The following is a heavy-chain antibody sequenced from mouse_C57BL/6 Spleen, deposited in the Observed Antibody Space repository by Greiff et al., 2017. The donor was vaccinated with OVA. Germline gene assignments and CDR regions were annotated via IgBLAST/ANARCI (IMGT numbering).Heavy chain of an antibody. J-gene: IGHJ2*01. CDR2: INYDGSST. Sequence: EVMLVESEGGLVQPGSSMKLSCTASGFTFSDYYMAWVRQVPEKGLEWVANINYDGSSTYYLDSLKSRFIISRDNAKNIPYLQMSSLKSEDTATYYCAREGGLRNFDYWGQGTTLTVSS. V-gene: IGHV5-16*01. CDR3: AREGGLRNFDY. D-gene: IGHD2-4*01. CDR1: GFTFSDYY.